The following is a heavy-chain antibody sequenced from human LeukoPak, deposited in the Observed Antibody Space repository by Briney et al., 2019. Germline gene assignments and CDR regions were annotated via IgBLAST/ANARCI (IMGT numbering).Heavy chain of an antibody. J-gene: IGHJ4*02. CDR1: GITFSNYG. CDR3: AKVVQYTASTGTGLDY. V-gene: IGHV3-33*06. Sequence: GGSLRLSCVASGITFSNYGMHWVRQAPGKGLNCVAVIWYEGSYKYYADSVKGRFTISREHPKNTLYLQMHSLRAEDTAIYYCAKVVQYTASTGTGLDYWGQGTLVTVSS. D-gene: IGHD1-1*01. CDR2: IWYEGSYK.